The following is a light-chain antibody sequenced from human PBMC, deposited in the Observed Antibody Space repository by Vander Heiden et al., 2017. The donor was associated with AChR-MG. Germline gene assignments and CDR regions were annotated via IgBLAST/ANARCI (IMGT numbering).Light chain of an antibody. V-gene: IGKV3-20*01. CDR1: QSVRSSH. Sequence: EIVLTQSPGTLSLSPGERATLSCRTSQSVRSSHLAWYQQKPGQAPRLLMYGASSRATGIADTFSGSGSGTDFTLTISRLEPEDIAVYYCQQYSSSPLTFGGGTKVEIK. J-gene: IGKJ4*01. CDR3: QQYSSSPLT. CDR2: GAS.